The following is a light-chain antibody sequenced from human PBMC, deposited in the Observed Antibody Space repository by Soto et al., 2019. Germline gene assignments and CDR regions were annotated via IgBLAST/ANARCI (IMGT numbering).Light chain of an antibody. CDR1: QSVASS. CDR3: HHYNNWPHT. J-gene: IGKJ4*01. CDR2: GAS. Sequence: DIVMTQSPATLSVSPGERATLSCRASQSVASSLAWYQQRPGQAPRLLIYGASTRATGVPARFSGSGSGTEFTLTISSLQSEDFAIYYCHHYNNWPHTFGGGTKVEIK. V-gene: IGKV3-15*01.